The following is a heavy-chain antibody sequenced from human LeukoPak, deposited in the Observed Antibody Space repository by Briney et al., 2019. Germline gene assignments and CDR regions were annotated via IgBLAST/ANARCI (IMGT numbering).Heavy chain of an antibody. V-gene: IGHV4-30-4*01. CDR1: GGSISSGDYY. D-gene: IGHD2-2*02. Sequence: SSETLSLTCTVSGGSISSGDYYWSWIRQPPGKGLEWIGYIYYSGSTYYNPSLKSRVTISVDTSKNQLSLKLSSVTAADTAVYYCARLYAGTRPPDYWGQGTLVTVSS. J-gene: IGHJ4*02. CDR2: IYYSGST. CDR3: ARLYAGTRPPDY.